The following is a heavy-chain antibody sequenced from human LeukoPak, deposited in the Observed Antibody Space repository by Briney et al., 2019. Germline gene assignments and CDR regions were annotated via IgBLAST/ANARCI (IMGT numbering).Heavy chain of an antibody. D-gene: IGHD3-10*01. CDR3: GKSGDWRPSDYYMDV. J-gene: IGHJ6*03. CDR1: GYTFTGYY. V-gene: IGHV1-2*02. CDR2: INPNSGGT. Sequence: ASVKVSCKASGYTFTGYYMHWVRQAPGQGLEWMGWINPNSGGTNYAQKFQGRVTMTRDTSISTAYMELSRLRPDDTAVYYCGKSGDWRPSDYYMDVWGKGTTVTVSS.